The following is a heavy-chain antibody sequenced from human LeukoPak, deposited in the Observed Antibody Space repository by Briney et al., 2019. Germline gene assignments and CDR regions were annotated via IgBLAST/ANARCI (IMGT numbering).Heavy chain of an antibody. Sequence: PSETLSLTCGVYGHSLSDYHWNWAPQPPGTGLEWIGKINHSGSTNYNPSLTSRGTISVDKSKNKFSLKLSSVTAAHTDIYYCAGRQSYAFVDDYLVYWGEGALVTVSS. CDR2: INHSGST. CDR3: AGRQSYAFVDDYLVY. J-gene: IGHJ4*02. D-gene: IGHD3-16*01. CDR1: GHSLSDYH. V-gene: IGHV4-34*01.